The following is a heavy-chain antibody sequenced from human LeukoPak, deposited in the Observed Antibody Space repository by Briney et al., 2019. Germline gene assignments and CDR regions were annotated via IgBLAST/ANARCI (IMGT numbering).Heavy chain of an antibody. CDR2: MNPNSGNT. J-gene: IGHJ4*02. D-gene: IGHD3-10*01. Sequence: GASVKVSCKASGYTFTSYDINWVRQATGQGLEWMGWMNPNSGNTGYAQKFQGGVTMTRNTSISTAYMELSSLRSEDTAVYYCARLTTMVRGAPGYWGQGTLVTVSS. V-gene: IGHV1-8*01. CDR1: GYTFTSYD. CDR3: ARLTTMVRGAPGY.